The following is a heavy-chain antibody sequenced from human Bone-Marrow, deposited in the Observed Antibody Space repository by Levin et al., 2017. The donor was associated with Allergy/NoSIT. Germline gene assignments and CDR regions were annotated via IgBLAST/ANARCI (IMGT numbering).Heavy chain of an antibody. J-gene: IGHJ3*02. V-gene: IGHV3-48*01. CDR3: ARKRYSGSLSDAFDI. Sequence: GESLKISCAASGFTFSDYSMNWVRQAPGKGLEWVSYIISSSSTIYYADSVRGRFAVSRDNAKNSLFLQMNSLRAEDTAVYYCARKRYSGSLSDAFDIWGQGTMVTVSS. D-gene: IGHD3-10*01. CDR1: GFTFSDYS. CDR2: IISSSSTI.